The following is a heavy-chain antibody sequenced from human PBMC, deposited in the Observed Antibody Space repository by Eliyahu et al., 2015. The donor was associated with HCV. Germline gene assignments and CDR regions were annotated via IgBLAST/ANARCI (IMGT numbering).Heavy chain of an antibody. D-gene: IGHD6-19*01. CDR2: IFYSWGT. V-gene: IGHV4-61*01. CDR3: ARVNAHIVVAGPGFDY. J-gene: IGHJ4*02. CDR1: GGSVNNGNHY. Sequence: QVQLQESGPGLVKPSETLSLTCTVSGGSVNNGNHYWSWIRQPPGKGLEWIGFIFYSWGTNYNPSLKSRVTISVDTSKSQFSLKLSSVTAADTAVYYCARVNAHIVVAGPGFDYWGQGTLVTVSS.